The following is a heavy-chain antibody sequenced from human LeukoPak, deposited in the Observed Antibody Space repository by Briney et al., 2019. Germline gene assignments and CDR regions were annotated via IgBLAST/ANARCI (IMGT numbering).Heavy chain of an antibody. CDR1: GGTFSSYA. CDR2: IIPIFGTA. V-gene: IGHV1-69*05. J-gene: IGHJ4*02. D-gene: IGHD6-13*01. Sequence: ASVKVSCKASGGTFSSYAISWVRQAPGQGLEWMGGIIPIFGTANYAQKFQGRVTLTRDTSISTAYMELSGLTSEDTAVYYCARALEETIVAAGCWGQGTLVTVSS. CDR3: ARALEETIVAAGC.